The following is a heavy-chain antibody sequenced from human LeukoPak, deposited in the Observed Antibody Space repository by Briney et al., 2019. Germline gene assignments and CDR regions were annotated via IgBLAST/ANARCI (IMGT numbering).Heavy chain of an antibody. D-gene: IGHD6-13*01. J-gene: IGHJ4*02. CDR3: ARDPLGYSSTNFDY. CDR1: GFTFSSYE. Sequence: GGSLRLSCAASGFTFSSYEMNWVRQAPGKGLEWVSYISSSGNTIYYADSVKGRFTIPRDNAKNSLYLQMNSLRAEDTAVYYCARDPLGYSSTNFDYWGQGTLVTVSS. V-gene: IGHV3-48*03. CDR2: ISSSGNTI.